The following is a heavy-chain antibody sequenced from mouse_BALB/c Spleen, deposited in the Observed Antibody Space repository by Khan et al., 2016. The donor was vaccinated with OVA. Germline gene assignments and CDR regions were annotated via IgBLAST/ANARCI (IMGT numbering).Heavy chain of an antibody. CDR2: ISYSGST. Sequence: EVQLVESGPGLVKPSQSLSLTCTVTGYSITSGYGWNWIRQFPGNKLEWMGYISYSGSTNYNPSLKSRISITRDTSENQFFLPLNSVTTEDTATYYCARTARIKYWGQGTTLTVSS. D-gene: IGHD1-2*01. V-gene: IGHV3-2*02. CDR1: GYSITSGYG. CDR3: ARTARIKY. J-gene: IGHJ2*01.